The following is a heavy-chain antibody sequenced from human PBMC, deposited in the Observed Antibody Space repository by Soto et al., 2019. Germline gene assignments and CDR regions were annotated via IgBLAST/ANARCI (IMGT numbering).Heavy chain of an antibody. CDR3: ASEGMVRGAKYGMDV. Sequence: SETLSLTCAVYGGSFSGYYWSWIRQPPGKGLEWIGEINHSGSTNYNPSLKSRVTISVDTSKNQFSLKLSSVTAADTAVYYCASEGMVRGAKYGMDVWGQGTTVTVSS. V-gene: IGHV4-34*01. CDR2: INHSGST. D-gene: IGHD3-10*01. CDR1: GGSFSGYY. J-gene: IGHJ6*02.